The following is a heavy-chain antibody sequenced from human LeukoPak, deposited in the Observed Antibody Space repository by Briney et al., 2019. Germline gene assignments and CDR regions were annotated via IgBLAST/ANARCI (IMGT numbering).Heavy chain of an antibody. D-gene: IGHD3-10*01. CDR3: AINLRGLLWFGETDY. V-gene: IGHV1-18*01. CDR2: ISAYNGNT. CDR1: GYTFTSYG. J-gene: IGHJ4*02. Sequence: ASVKVSCKASGYTFTSYGISWVRQAPGQGLEWMGWISAYNGNTNYAQKLQGRVTMTTDTSTSTAYMELRSLRSDDTAVYYCAINLRGLLWFGETDYWGQGTLVPVPS.